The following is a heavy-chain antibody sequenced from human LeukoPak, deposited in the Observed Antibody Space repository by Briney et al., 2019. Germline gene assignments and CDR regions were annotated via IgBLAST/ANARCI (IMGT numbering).Heavy chain of an antibody. CDR3: AKDREYQVLWGYFDY. CDR2: IRDGGDIT. D-gene: IGHD2-2*01. CDR1: GLTLSSFA. V-gene: IGHV3-23*01. Sequence: GRSLRLSCVASGLTLSSFAMTWVRQAPGKGLEWVSSIRDGGDITYYADSVRGRFTISRDTSKNTLFLQMNSLRVEDTAVYYCAKDREYQVLWGYFDYWGQGILVTVSS. J-gene: IGHJ4*02.